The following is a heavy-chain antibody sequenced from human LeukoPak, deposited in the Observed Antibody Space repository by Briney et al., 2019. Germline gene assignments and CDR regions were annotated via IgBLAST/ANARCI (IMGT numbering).Heavy chain of an antibody. Sequence: GGSLRLSCAASGFTVSSNYMSWVRQAPGKGLEWVSVIYSGGSTYYADSVKGRFTISRDNSKNTLYLQMNSLRAEDTAVYYCARGTIGRGLPLADYWGQGTLVTVSS. J-gene: IGHJ4*02. D-gene: IGHD2-15*01. CDR3: ARGTIGRGLPLADY. V-gene: IGHV3-66*01. CDR1: GFTVSSNY. CDR2: IYSGGST.